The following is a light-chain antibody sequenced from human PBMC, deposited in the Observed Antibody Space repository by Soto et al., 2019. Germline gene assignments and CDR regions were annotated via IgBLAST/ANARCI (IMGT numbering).Light chain of an antibody. Sequence: EIVLTQSPGTLSLSPGERAALSCRASQSVSSASLAWYQQKPGQAPRLLIYDASSRATDIPDRFSGSGSGTNFTITISRLEPEDFAVYYCQKYGGSPPKYTFGQGTKLEIK. CDR2: DAS. CDR3: QKYGGSPPKYT. CDR1: QSVSSAS. J-gene: IGKJ2*01. V-gene: IGKV3-20*01.